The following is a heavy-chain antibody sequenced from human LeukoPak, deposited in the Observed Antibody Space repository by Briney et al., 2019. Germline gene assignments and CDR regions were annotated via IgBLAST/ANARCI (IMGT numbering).Heavy chain of an antibody. D-gene: IGHD1-1*01. Sequence: PGGSLRLSCAASGFTFSSYAMHWVRQAPGKGLEWVAVISHDGSNKYYADSVKGRFTISRDNSKNTLYLQMNSLRAEDTAVYYCARALTTTLAFDYWGQGTLVTVSS. CDR2: ISHDGSNK. CDR3: ARALTTTLAFDY. J-gene: IGHJ4*02. CDR1: GFTFSSYA. V-gene: IGHV3-30-3*01.